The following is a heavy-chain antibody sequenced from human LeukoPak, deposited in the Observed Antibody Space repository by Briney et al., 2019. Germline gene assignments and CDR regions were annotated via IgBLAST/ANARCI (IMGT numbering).Heavy chain of an antibody. CDR3: ARGQSYGDSPLDFDY. CDR2: IYTRGST. V-gene: IGHV4-4*07. CDR1: GGSISSYY. J-gene: IGHJ4*02. Sequence: SETLSLTCTVSGGSISSYYWSWIRQPAGKGLEWIGRIYTRGSTNYNPSLKSRVTMSVDTSKNQFSLKLSSVTAADTAVYYCARGQSYGDSPLDFDYWGQGTLVTVSS. D-gene: IGHD4-17*01.